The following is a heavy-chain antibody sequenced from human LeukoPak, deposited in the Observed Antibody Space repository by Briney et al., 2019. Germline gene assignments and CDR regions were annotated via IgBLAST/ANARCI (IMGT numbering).Heavy chain of an antibody. V-gene: IGHV3-30-3*01. D-gene: IGHD3-22*01. J-gene: IGHJ4*02. CDR3: ARGWGYYYDSSGYYGNDY. Sequence: PGGSLRLSCAASGFTFSSYAMHWVRQAPGKGLEWVAVISYDGSNKYYADSVKGRFTISRDNSKNTLYLQMNSLRAEDTAVYYCARGWGYYYDSSGYYGNDYWGQGTLATVSS. CDR1: GFTFSSYA. CDR2: ISYDGSNK.